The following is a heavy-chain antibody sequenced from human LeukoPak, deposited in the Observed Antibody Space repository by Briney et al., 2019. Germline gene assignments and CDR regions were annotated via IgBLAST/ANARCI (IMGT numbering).Heavy chain of an antibody. V-gene: IGHV1-2*02. CDR3: ASEGKLGYCSGGSCYGY. Sequence: ASVKVSCKASGYTFTGYYMHWVRQAPGQGLEWMGWINPNSGGTNYAQKLQGRVTMTTDTSTSTAYMELRSLRSDDTAVYYCASEGKLGYCSGGSCYGYWGQGTLVTVSS. J-gene: IGHJ4*02. CDR2: INPNSGGT. CDR1: GYTFTGYY. D-gene: IGHD2-15*01.